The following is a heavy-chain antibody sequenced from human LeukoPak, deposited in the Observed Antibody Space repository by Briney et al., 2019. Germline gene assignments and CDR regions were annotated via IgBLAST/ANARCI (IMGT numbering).Heavy chain of an antibody. CDR1: GFTFSSYA. V-gene: IGHV3-30*02. D-gene: IGHD3-16*01. CDR3: ARADTLGGYYFDN. Sequence: GGSLRLSCAASGFTFSSYAMHWVRQAPGKGLEWVAFIRYDGGNKYYADSVKGRFTISRDNSKNSLYLQMNSLRAEDTAVYYCARADTLGGYYFDNWGQGTLVTVSS. CDR2: IRYDGGNK. J-gene: IGHJ4*02.